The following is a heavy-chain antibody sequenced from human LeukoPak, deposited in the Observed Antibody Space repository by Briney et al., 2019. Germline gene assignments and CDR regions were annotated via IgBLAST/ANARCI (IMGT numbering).Heavy chain of an antibody. V-gene: IGHV4-59*01. CDR3: ARGLSGSYFDY. J-gene: IGHJ4*02. D-gene: IGHD1-26*01. CDR1: GGSIGNYY. CDR2: IFYGGGT. Sequence: ASETLSLTCTVSGGSIGNYYWSWMRQPPGKGLEWIGYIFYGGGTKYNPSLKSRVTISVDTSKNQFSLKLTSVTAADTAAYFCARGLSGSYFDYWGQGNLVTVSS.